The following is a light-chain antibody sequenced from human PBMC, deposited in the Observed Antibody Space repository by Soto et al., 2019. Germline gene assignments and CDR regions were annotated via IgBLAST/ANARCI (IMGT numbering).Light chain of an antibody. J-gene: IGKJ5*01. Sequence: EIVMTQSPATLSVSRGQTGTLSCRASQSISSNLAWYRQKPGQAPRLLIYGASTRATGIPARFSGSGSGTEFTLTISSLQSEDFAVYYCQQYYDWPITFGQGTRLEIK. V-gene: IGKV3-15*01. CDR2: GAS. CDR3: QQYYDWPIT. CDR1: QSISSN.